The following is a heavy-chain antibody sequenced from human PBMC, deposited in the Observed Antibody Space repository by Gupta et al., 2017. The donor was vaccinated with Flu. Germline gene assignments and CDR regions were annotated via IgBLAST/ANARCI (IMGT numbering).Heavy chain of an antibody. CDR3: ARVPYSALLGDV. CDR1: GDSISSSY. Sequence: QVQLQESGPGMVKPSETLSLTCTVSGDSISSSYWSWIRQPPGGRLEWIGYLYYTGSTNYSPSFKSRVSISLDTSRNQFSLKLTSVTAADTAVYYCARVPYSALLGDVWGQGTVVTVSS. V-gene: IGHV4-59*01. CDR2: LYYTGST. D-gene: IGHD2-21*01. J-gene: IGHJ3*01.